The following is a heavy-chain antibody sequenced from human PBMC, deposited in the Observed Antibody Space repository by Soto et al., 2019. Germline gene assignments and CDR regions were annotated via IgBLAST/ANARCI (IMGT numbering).Heavy chain of an antibody. J-gene: IGHJ4*02. CDR2: ISWDGSNR. D-gene: IGHD3-3*01. Sequence: PGGSLRLSCAASGFTFDEYAMHWVRQPPGKGLEWVSLISWDGSNRYYADSVQGRFTISRDNSKYSLYLEMNSLRPEDTALYYCAKDISRGPTKNYEFWSGPDYWGQGTLVTVSS. CDR3: AKDISRGPTKNYEFWSGPDY. CDR1: GFTFDEYA. V-gene: IGHV3-43D*04.